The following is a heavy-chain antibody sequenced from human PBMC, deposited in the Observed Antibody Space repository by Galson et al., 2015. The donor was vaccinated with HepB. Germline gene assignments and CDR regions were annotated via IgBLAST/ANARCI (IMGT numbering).Heavy chain of an antibody. D-gene: IGHD2-2*01. V-gene: IGHV3-7*01. CDR3: VRDREVPGGGDWFDP. J-gene: IGHJ5*02. CDR2: IKDDGGEK. Sequence: SLRLSCAASGLSFSTYWMSWVRQAPGKGLEWVANIKDDGGEKYYVESVKGRFTISRDNGKNSLWLQMNSLRVEDTAMYYCVRDREVPGGGDWFDPWGQGTLVTVSS. CDR1: GLSFSTYW.